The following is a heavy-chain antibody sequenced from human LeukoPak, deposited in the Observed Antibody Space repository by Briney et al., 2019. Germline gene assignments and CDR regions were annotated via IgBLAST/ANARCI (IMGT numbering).Heavy chain of an antibody. CDR1: GFTFSSYW. Sequence: GGSLRLSCAASGFTFSSYWMSWVRQAPGKGLEWVANIKQDGSEKYYGDSVKGRFTISRDNAKNSLYLQMNSLRAEDTAVYYCARVLGVTMIVVAGLDYWGQGTLVTVSS. D-gene: IGHD3-22*01. CDR3: ARVLGVTMIVVAGLDY. J-gene: IGHJ4*02. V-gene: IGHV3-7*01. CDR2: IKQDGSEK.